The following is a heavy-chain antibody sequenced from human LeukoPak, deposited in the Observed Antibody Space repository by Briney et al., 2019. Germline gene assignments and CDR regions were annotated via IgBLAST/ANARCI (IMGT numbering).Heavy chain of an antibody. D-gene: IGHD5-18*01. CDR2: ISYDGSNK. Sequence: GRSLRLSCAASGFTFSTYGMHWVRQAPGKGLEWVAVISYDGSNKYYADSVKGRFTISRDNSKNTLSLQMNSLRSEDTAVYYCAKGSDTKSTSRSPFDYWGQGTLVTVSS. CDR1: GFTFSTYG. V-gene: IGHV3-30*18. J-gene: IGHJ4*02. CDR3: AKGSDTKSTSRSPFDY.